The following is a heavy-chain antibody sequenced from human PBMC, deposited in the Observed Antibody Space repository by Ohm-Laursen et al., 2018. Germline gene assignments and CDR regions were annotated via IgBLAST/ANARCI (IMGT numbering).Heavy chain of an antibody. Sequence: SLRLSCTASGFTLCDYYMSWICQAPGTGLERVSYMSNSGSIIFYADSVKGRFTISRDNAKNSLYLQMNSLRAEDTALYYCARRYCSGGNCYPFDYWGQGTLVTVSS. D-gene: IGHD2-15*01. CDR1: GFTLCDYY. J-gene: IGHJ4*02. CDR3: ARRYCSGGNCYPFDY. V-gene: IGHV3-11*01. CDR2: MSNSGSII.